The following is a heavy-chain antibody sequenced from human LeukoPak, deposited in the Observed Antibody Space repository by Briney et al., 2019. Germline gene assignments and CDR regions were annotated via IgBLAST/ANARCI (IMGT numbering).Heavy chain of an antibody. CDR2: ISWNSGSI. V-gene: IGHV3-9*01. J-gene: IGHJ4*02. Sequence: GRSLRLSCAASGFTFDDYAMHWVRQAPGKGLEWVSGISWNSGSIGYADSVKGRFTISRDNAKNSLYLQMNSLRAEDTALYYCAKDIEGSGSYIDYWGQGTLVTVSS. D-gene: IGHD3-10*01. CDR3: AKDIEGSGSYIDY. CDR1: GFTFDDYA.